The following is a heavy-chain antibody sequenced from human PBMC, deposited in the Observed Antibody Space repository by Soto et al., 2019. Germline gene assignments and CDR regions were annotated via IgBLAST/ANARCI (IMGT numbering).Heavy chain of an antibody. D-gene: IGHD5-18*01. CDR3: ARDAGYSYGYN. J-gene: IGHJ4*02. Sequence: QVQLVQSGAEVKKPGASVKVSCKASGYTFTSYAMHSVRQAPGQRLGWMGWINAGNGNTKYSQKFQGRVTITRDTSASTAYMELSSLRSEDTAVYYCARDAGYSYGYNWGQGTLVTVSS. CDR1: GYTFTSYA. V-gene: IGHV1-3*01. CDR2: INAGNGNT.